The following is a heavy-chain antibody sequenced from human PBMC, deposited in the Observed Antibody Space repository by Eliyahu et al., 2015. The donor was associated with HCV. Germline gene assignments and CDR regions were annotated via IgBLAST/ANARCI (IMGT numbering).Heavy chain of an antibody. J-gene: IGHJ4*02. Sequence: QVQLQESGPGLVKPSETLSLTCTVSGGSISSYYWSWIRQPPGKGLEWIGYIYYSGSTNYNPSLKSRVTISVDTSKNQFSLKLSSVTAADTAVYYCAREKYCSGGSCYPGLYFDYWGQGTLVTVSS. CDR1: GGSISSYY. V-gene: IGHV4-59*01. CDR3: AREKYCSGGSCYPGLYFDY. CDR2: IYYSGST. D-gene: IGHD2-15*01.